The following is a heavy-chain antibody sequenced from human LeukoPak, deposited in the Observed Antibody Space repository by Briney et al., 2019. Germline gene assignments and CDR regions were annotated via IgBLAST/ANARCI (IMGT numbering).Heavy chain of an antibody. J-gene: IGHJ3*02. D-gene: IGHD2-21*01. V-gene: IGHV1-69*02. CDR1: GGTFSSYT. CDR2: IIPILGIA. CDR3: ARNRLAYCGGDCSDAFDI. Sequence: ASVKVSCKASGGTFSSYTISGVRQAPGQGLEWMGRIIPILGIANYAQKFQGRVTITADKSTSTAYMELSSLRSDDTAVYYCARNRLAYCGGDCSDAFDIWGQGTMVTVSS.